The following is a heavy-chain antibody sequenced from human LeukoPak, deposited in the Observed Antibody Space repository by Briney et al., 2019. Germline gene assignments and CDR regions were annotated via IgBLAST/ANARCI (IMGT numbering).Heavy chain of an antibody. Sequence: GPSVKLSCKTSGYSFTNFNIHSGRQAPGPRLEWMGVVNPSGGSTTTAQNLPDRVNMTTYTPTRTAYMSMTVLTSDAPGIYYCSWYAFWGQGTQVTVSS. CDR2: VNPSGGST. V-gene: IGHV1-46*01. CDR1: GYSFTNFN. D-gene: IGHD3-3*02. J-gene: IGHJ4*02. CDR3: SWYAF.